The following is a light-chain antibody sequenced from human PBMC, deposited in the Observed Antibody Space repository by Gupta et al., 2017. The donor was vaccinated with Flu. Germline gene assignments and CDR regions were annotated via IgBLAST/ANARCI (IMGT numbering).Light chain of an antibody. CDR3: LVYFGGVWV. Sequence: STGAVTNSFCPNWVQRKPGQTPRALIYSTTNKHSWTPARFSGSLLGGKAALTLSDVQPEDEAEYYCLVYFGGVWVFGGGTKLTVL. J-gene: IGLJ3*02. CDR1: TGAVTNSFC. CDR2: STT. V-gene: IGLV7-43*01.